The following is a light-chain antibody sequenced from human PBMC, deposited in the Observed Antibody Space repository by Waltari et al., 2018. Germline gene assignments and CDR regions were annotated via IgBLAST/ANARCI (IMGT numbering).Light chain of an antibody. V-gene: IGLV2-23*01. CDR1: SHYVGSSKL. J-gene: IGLJ1*01. Sequence: QSALTQPASVSGSPGQSITISCTGTSHYVGSSKLEPRYQQHPGKAPKLMIYEGSKRPSGVSNRFSGSKSGNTASLTISGLQAEDEADYYCCSYAGSSTSPYVFGTGTKVTVL. CDR3: CSYAGSSTSPYV. CDR2: EGS.